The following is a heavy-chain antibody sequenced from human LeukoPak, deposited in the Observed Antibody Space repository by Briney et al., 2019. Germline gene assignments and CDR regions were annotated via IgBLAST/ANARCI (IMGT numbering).Heavy chain of an antibody. Sequence: GGSLRLSCAASGFTFSSYSMNWVRQAPGKGLEWVSSISSSSSYIYYADSVKGRFTISRDNAKNSLYLQMNSLRADDTAVYYCARVGTGYYDFWSGYYPEDYWGQGTLVTVSS. V-gene: IGHV3-21*01. CDR1: GFTFSSYS. CDR2: ISSSSSYI. CDR3: ARVGTGYYDFWSGYYPEDY. D-gene: IGHD3-3*01. J-gene: IGHJ4*02.